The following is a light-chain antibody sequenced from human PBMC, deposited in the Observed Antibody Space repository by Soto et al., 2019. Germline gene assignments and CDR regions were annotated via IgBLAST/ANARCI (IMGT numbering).Light chain of an antibody. CDR2: WAS. CDR3: HQYYTTPWT. Sequence: DIVMTQSPDSLAVSLGESATIDCKSSQTVLFSSNSKNYLAWYQQKPGQPPKLLIYWASTRKSGVPDRFSGSGSGTDFTLTISSLQAEDVAVYYCHQYYTTPWTFXQGTKVDIK. J-gene: IGKJ1*01. V-gene: IGKV4-1*01. CDR1: QTVLFSSNSKNY.